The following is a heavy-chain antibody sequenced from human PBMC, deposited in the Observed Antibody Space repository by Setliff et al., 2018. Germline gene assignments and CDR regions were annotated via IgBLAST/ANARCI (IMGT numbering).Heavy chain of an antibody. Sequence: SETLSLTCTVSGGSINSRTYYWSWIRQSAGKGLEWIGHIYTSWSTVYNPSLKSRVTMSVDTSKNQFSLELTSVTAADTAVYYCARGSGYSSSKYFQHWGQGTLVTVSS. V-gene: IGHV4-61*09. D-gene: IGHD5-18*01. CDR2: IYTSWST. CDR1: GGSINSRTYY. J-gene: IGHJ1*01. CDR3: ARGSGYSSSKYFQH.